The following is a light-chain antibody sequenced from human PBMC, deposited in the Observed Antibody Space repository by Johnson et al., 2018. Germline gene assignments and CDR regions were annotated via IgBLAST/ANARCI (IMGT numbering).Light chain of an antibody. CDR1: SSNIGNNY. J-gene: IGLJ1*01. CDR2: ENN. V-gene: IGLV1-51*02. CDR3: GTWDSSLSAVNV. Sequence: QSVLTQPPSVSAAPGQKVTISCSGSSSNIGNNYVSWYQQLPGTAPKLLIYENNKRPSGIPDRFYGSKSVSSANLGITGLHTGDAADYYCGTWDSSLSAVNVFGTGTKVTVL.